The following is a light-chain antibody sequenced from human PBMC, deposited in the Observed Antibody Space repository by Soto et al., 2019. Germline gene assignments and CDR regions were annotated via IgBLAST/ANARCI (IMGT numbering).Light chain of an antibody. CDR1: QSVSGRY. V-gene: IGKV3-20*01. Sequence: EIVLTQSPGTLSLSPGERATLSCRASQSVSGRYLAWYQQKPGQAPRPLIYGASSRASGIPDRFSGSGPGTDFTLTISRLEPEDFAVYYCQQYGSTPWTFGQGTKV. J-gene: IGKJ1*01. CDR2: GAS. CDR3: QQYGSTPWT.